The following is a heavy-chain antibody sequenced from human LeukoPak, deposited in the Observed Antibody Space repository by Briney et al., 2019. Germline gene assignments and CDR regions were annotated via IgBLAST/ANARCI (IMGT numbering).Heavy chain of an antibody. D-gene: IGHD4-23*01. CDR1: GFTFSSYA. V-gene: IGHV3-30*04. CDR2: ISYDGSNK. CDR3: ARAPRRWLDY. Sequence: GRSLRLSCAASGFTFSSYAMHWVRQAPGKGLEWVAVISYDGSNKYYADSVKGRFTISRGNSKNTLYLQMNSLRAEDTAVYYCARAPRRWLDYWGQGTLVTVSS. J-gene: IGHJ4*02.